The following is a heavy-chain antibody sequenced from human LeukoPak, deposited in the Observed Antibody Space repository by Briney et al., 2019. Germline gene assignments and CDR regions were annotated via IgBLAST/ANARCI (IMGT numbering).Heavy chain of an antibody. CDR1: GFTFSSHW. CDR3: ARVRSGSSAGNYGMDV. V-gene: IGHV3-74*01. Sequence: GGSLRLSCAASGFTFSSHWMHWVRQAPGKGLVWVSRINSDGSSISYADSVKGRFTISRDNAKNTLYLQMNSLRVEDTAVYYCARVRSGSSAGNYGMDVWGQGTTVTVSS. D-gene: IGHD1-26*01. J-gene: IGHJ6*02. CDR2: INSDGSSI.